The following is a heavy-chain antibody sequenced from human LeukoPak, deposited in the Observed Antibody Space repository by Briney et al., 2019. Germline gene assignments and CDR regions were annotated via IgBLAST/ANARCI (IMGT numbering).Heavy chain of an antibody. CDR3: AKRPYSGSHPYYFDY. V-gene: IGHV3-30-3*02. CDR1: GFTFSTYA. D-gene: IGHD1-26*01. CDR2: ISFDGSNK. J-gene: IGHJ4*02. Sequence: PGGSLRLSCAASGFTFSTYAMRWVRQTPGRGLEWVAVISFDGSNKFYADSVKGRFTISRDNSKNTLYLQMNSLRAEDTAVYYCAKRPYSGSHPYYFDYWGQGTLVTVSS.